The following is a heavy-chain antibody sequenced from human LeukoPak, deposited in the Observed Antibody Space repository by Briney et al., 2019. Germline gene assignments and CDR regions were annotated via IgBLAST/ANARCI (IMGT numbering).Heavy chain of an antibody. D-gene: IGHD3-3*01. CDR3: ANYGYYDFWSGYLSSGMDV. Sequence: GGSLRLSCAASGFTVSSTYMSWVRQAPGKGLEWVSAISGSGGSTYYADSVKGRFTISRDNSKNTLYLQMNSLRAEDTAVYYCANYGYYDFWSGYLSSGMDVWGQGTTVTVSS. CDR2: ISGSGGST. V-gene: IGHV3-23*01. CDR1: GFTVSSTY. J-gene: IGHJ6*02.